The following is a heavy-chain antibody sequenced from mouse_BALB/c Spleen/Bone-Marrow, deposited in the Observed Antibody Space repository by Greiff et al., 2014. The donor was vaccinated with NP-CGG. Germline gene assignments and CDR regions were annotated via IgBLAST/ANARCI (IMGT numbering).Heavy chain of an antibody. J-gene: IGHJ4*01. CDR1: GYLFTSYY. CDR3: ARSYDGYSYAMNY. D-gene: IGHD2-3*01. V-gene: IGHV1S135*01. Sequence: EVQLQQSGPELMKPGASVKISCKASGYLFTSYYMHWVKQSHGESLEWIGYFDPFNGGTSYNQKFKGKATLTVDKSSRTAYMHLSSLTSEDSAVYFCARSYDGYSYAMNYWGQGTSVTVSS. CDR2: FDPFNGGT.